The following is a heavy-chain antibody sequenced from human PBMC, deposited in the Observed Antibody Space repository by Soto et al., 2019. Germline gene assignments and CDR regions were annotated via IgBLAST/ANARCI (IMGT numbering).Heavy chain of an antibody. CDR2: IAYDGNEK. J-gene: IGHJ6*02. Sequence: QVQLVESGGGVVQPGTSLRLSCAASGFTFKTHAMHWVRQAPGKGLEWMAVIAYDGNEKFYADSVKGRFTISRDNSKNALYLQINPLRNEDPAVYYCGKDVGDYVPYYYGVDVWGQGTTVTVSS. D-gene: IGHD1-26*01. CDR3: GKDVGDYVPYYYGVDV. V-gene: IGHV3-30*18. CDR1: GFTFKTHA.